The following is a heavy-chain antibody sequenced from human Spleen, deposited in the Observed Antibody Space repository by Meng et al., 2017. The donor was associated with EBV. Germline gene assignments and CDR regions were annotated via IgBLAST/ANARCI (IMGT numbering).Heavy chain of an antibody. D-gene: IGHD4-17*01. V-gene: IGHV4-34*01. J-gene: IGHJ4*02. Sequence: QWVSGLLEPSGTLAPPCAVYGASLRGHYWSWNRQAPGKGLEWIGEIKDTGSTNYNLSLKGRVTISVDKSNNQFSLKLTSVTAADTAVYYCARFYTYGDVPSEANSWGQGNLVTVSS. CDR2: IKDTGST. CDR3: ARFYTYGDVPSEANS. CDR1: GASLRGHY.